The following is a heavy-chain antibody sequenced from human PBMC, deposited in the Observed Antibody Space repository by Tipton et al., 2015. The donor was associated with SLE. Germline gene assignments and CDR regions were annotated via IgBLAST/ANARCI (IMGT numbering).Heavy chain of an antibody. V-gene: IGHV4-38-2*02. CDR2: IYRSGST. CDR3: ARRHYSGPFDS. Sequence: LRLSCTVSGFSISSGYYWGWMRQSPGKGLEWIGSIYRSGSTYYNPSLKSRVSFSIDTSKHQFSLKLNSVTAADTAVYYCARRHYSGPFDSWGQGTLVTVSS. J-gene: IGHJ4*02. D-gene: IGHD5-12*01. CDR1: GFSISSGYY.